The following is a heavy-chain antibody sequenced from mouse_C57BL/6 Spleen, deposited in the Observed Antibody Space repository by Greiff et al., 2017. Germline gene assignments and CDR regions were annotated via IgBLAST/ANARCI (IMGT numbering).Heavy chain of an antibody. D-gene: IGHD2-2*01. CDR2: IYWDDDK. Sequence: QVTLKESGPGILQSSQTLSLTCSFSGFSLSTSGMGVSWIRQPSGKGLEWLAHIYWDDDKRYNPSLKSRLTISKDTSRNQVFLKITSVDTADTATYYCARRGDGYDEYFDVWGTGTTVTVSS. V-gene: IGHV8-12*01. CDR3: ARRGDGYDEYFDV. CDR1: GFSLSTSGMG. J-gene: IGHJ1*03.